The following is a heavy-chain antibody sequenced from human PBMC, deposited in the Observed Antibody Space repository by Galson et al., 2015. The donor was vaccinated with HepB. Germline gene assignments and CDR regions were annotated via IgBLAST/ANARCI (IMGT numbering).Heavy chain of an antibody. CDR2: ISDNGGTT. CDR3: ANGDSSGYYSESPKNDAFDI. D-gene: IGHD3-22*01. CDR1: GFTFSSYA. V-gene: IGHV3-23*01. Sequence: SLRLSCAASGFTFSSYAMTWVRQAPGKGLDWVSGISDNGGTTYYADSVKGRFTISRDNSKNTLYLQMNSLRAEDTAVYYCANGDSSGYYSESPKNDAFDIWGQGTMVTVSS. J-gene: IGHJ3*02.